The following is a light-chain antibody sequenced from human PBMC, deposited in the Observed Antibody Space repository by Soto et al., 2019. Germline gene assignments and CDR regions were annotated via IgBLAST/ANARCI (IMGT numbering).Light chain of an antibody. J-gene: IGLJ1*01. Sequence: QAASVSGSPGQSIAISCTGTSRDVGAYNYVSWYQQHPGKAPKLMIYDVTNRPSGVSDRFSGSKSGNTASLTISGLQAEDEADYYCSSYTSSSTYVFGTGTKLTVL. V-gene: IGLV2-14*03. CDR2: DVT. CDR1: SRDVGAYNY. CDR3: SSYTSSSTYV.